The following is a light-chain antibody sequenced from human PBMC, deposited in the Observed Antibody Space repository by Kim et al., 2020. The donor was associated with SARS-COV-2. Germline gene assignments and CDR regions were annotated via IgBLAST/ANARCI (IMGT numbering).Light chain of an antibody. Sequence: PGQSVTISCTGTGSDVGGYNYVSWYQQHPGKAPKLIIYDVSKRPSGVPDRFSGSKSGNTASLTISGLQAEDEADYYCCSYAGSWVFGGGTQLTVL. CDR1: GSDVGGYNY. V-gene: IGLV2-11*01. CDR2: DVS. J-gene: IGLJ3*02. CDR3: CSYAGSWV.